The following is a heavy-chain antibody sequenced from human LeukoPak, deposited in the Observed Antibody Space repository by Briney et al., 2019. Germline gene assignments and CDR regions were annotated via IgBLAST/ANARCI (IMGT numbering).Heavy chain of an antibody. CDR1: EFTFSTYS. D-gene: IGHD3-10*01. Sequence: GGSLRLSCAASEFTFSTYSMNWVRQAPGKGLEWVSTISSTSSYIYYADSVKGRFTISRDNAKNSLDLQMNSLRAEDTAVYYCARDQSHRGPVAFDIWGQGTMVTVSS. V-gene: IGHV3-21*01. CDR2: ISSTSSYI. J-gene: IGHJ3*02. CDR3: ARDQSHRGPVAFDI.